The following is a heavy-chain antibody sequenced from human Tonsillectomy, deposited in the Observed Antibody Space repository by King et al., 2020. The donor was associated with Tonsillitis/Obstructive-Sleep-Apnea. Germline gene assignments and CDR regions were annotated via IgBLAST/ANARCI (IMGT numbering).Heavy chain of an antibody. CDR3: ARSLAYDSHYYYYGMDV. Sequence: HVQLVQSGAEVKKPGSSVKVSCKESGGPLSSYAITWVRQAPGQGLEWMGGIIPSLGIANYAQKFQGRVTISADKYTSTVYMELSSLRSEDTAIYFCARSLAYDSHYYYYGMDVWGQGTTVTVSS. D-gene: IGHD5-12*01. CDR2: IIPSLGIA. CDR1: GGPLSSYA. V-gene: IGHV1-69*10. J-gene: IGHJ6*02.